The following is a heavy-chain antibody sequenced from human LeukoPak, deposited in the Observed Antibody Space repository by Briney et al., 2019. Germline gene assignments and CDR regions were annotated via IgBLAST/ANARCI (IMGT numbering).Heavy chain of an antibody. CDR3: ARDMLLEDAFDI. D-gene: IGHD3-10*02. V-gene: IGHV3-20*04. J-gene: IGHJ3*02. Sequence: GGSPRLSCEVSGFTSSDHAINWVRHAPGKGLEWVANINWNGGSTDYGDAVKGRFSISRGNTKNSVFLQMHSQRGDDTALYYCARDMLLEDAFDIWGQGTMVIVSS. CDR1: GFTSSDHA. CDR2: INWNGGST.